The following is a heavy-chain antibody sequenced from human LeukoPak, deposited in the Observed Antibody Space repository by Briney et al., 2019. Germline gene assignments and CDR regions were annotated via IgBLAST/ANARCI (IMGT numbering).Heavy chain of an antibody. Sequence: PGGSLRLSCAASGFTFSSYWMSWVRQAPGKGLEWVSHIKKDGSEKSYVDSVKGRFTISRDNAKNPLYLQMNSLRAEDTAVYYCARDSSGYYYGSGSQSLNYYYYYYYMDVWGKGTTVTVSS. V-gene: IGHV3-7*01. CDR2: IKKDGSEK. D-gene: IGHD3-10*01. J-gene: IGHJ6*03. CDR1: GFTFSSYW. CDR3: ARDSSGYYYGSGSQSLNYYYYYYYMDV.